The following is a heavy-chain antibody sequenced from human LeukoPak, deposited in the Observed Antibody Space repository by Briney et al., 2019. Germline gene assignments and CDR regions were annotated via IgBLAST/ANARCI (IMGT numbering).Heavy chain of an antibody. CDR1: GGSISSYY. CDR2: IYYSEST. V-gene: IGHV4-59*08. CDR3: ASGYSSSWPDY. J-gene: IGHJ4*02. D-gene: IGHD6-13*01. Sequence: SETLSLTCTVSGGSISSYYWSWIRQPPGKGLEWIGYIYYSESTNYNPSLKSRVTISVDTSKNQFSLKLSSVTAADTAVYYCASGYSSSWPDYWGQGTLVTVSS.